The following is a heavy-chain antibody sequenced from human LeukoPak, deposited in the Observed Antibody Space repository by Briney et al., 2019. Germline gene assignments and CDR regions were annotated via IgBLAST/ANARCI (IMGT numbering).Heavy chain of an antibody. V-gene: IGHV4-39*01. CDR1: GGSISSTSYY. CDR2: IYYSGRT. D-gene: IGHD3-22*01. Sequence: SETLSLTCTVAGGSISSTSYYWGWIRQPPGKGMEWIGSIYYSGRTYYNPSLKSRVTISVDTSKNQFSLKLNSVTAADTAVYYCARRSLYYDSSGSDYWGQGTLVTVSS. J-gene: IGHJ4*02. CDR3: ARRSLYYDSSGSDY.